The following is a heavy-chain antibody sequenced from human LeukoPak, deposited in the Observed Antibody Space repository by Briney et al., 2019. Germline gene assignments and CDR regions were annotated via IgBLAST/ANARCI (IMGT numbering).Heavy chain of an antibody. CDR2: IYRTGST. J-gene: IGHJ4*02. CDR1: DYSISSGFF. Sequence: SETLSLTCTVSDYSISSGFFWGWVRQSPGKGLEWIGNIYRTGSTNYHPSLKSRVTISVDTSKNQFSLKLSSVTAADTAIYYCARGEDVSGYLTDCWGQGTLVTVSS. V-gene: IGHV4-38-2*02. CDR3: ARGEDVSGYLTDC. D-gene: IGHD3-3*01.